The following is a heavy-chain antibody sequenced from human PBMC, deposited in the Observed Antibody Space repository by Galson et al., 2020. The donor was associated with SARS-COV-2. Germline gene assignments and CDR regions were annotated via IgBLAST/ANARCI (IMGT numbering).Heavy chain of an antibody. Sequence: SLRLSCSASGFPFRDYAMTWVRQAPGKGLEWVGFIRSKAYGGTTEYAASVKDRFAISRDDSKNIAYLYMNSLKSEYTALYYCARGNHHYYDSSGHYRIGAFDIWGQGTMVTVSS. D-gene: IGHD3-22*01. CDR2: IRSKAYGGTT. CDR3: ARGNHHYYDSSGHYRIGAFDI. V-gene: IGHV3-49*04. J-gene: IGHJ3*02. CDR1: GFPFRDYA.